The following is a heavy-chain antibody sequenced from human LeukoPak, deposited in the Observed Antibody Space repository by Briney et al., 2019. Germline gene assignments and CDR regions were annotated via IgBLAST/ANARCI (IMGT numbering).Heavy chain of an antibody. J-gene: IGHJ6*03. V-gene: IGHV4-34*01. CDR3: ARGPLRHRYYYYYYMDV. CDR2: INHSGST. Sequence: PSETLSLTCAVYGGSFSGYYWSWIRQPPGKGLERIGEINHSGSTNYNPSLKSRVTISVDTSKNQFSLKLSSVTAADTAVYYCARGPLRHRYYYYYYMDVWGKGTTVTVSS. CDR1: GGSFSGYY.